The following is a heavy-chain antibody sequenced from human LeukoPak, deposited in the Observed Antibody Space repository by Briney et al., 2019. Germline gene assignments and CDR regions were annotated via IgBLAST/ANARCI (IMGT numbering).Heavy chain of an antibody. J-gene: IGHJ6*03. Sequence: TSETLSLTCTVSGGSISSYYWSWIRQPPGKGLEWIGYIYYSGSTNYNPSLKSRVTISVDTSKNQFSLKLSSVTAADTAVYYCARDHSSGMDVWGKGTTVTISS. CDR2: IYYSGST. D-gene: IGHD6-19*01. CDR1: GGSISSYY. CDR3: ARDHSSGMDV. V-gene: IGHV4-59*01.